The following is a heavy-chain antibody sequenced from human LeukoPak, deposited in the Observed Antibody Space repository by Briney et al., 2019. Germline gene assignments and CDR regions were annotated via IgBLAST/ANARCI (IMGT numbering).Heavy chain of an antibody. D-gene: IGHD5-24*01. CDR3: AKSDGYNYDY. Sequence: GESLKISCKGSGYTFSSYWIGWVRQMPGKGPEWMGIIFIGDSDTRYSPSFEGQVTISADKSISTAFLQWSSLKASDTAVYYCAKSDGYNYDYWGQGTLVTVSS. CDR2: IFIGDSDT. CDR1: GYTFSSYW. J-gene: IGHJ4*02. V-gene: IGHV5-51*01.